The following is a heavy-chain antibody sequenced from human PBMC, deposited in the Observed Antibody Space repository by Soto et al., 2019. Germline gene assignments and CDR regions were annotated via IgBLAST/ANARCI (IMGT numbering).Heavy chain of an antibody. CDR1: GGSISSGGYY. V-gene: IGHV4-31*03. D-gene: IGHD3-10*01. CDR2: IYYSGST. J-gene: IGHJ4*02. Sequence: QVQLQESGPGLVKPSQTLSLTCTVSGGSISSGGYYWSWIRQHPGKGLEWIGYIYYSGSTYYNPSLKSRVTISVDTSKNQFSLKLSSVTAADTAMYYCARVRRDGSGSYRFDYWGQGTLVTVSS. CDR3: ARVRRDGSGSYRFDY.